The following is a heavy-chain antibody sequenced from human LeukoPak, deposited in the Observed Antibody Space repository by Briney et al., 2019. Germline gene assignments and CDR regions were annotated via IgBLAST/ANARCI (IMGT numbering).Heavy chain of an antibody. V-gene: IGHV1-2*02. J-gene: IGHJ4*02. CDR3: ARGGSSGWFSAVVY. CDR1: GYTFTAYY. D-gene: IGHD6-19*01. CDR2: INPNTGDT. Sequence: ASVKVSCKASGYTFTAYYVHWVRQAPGQGLEWIGWINPNTGDTNYAPKFQGRVTMTRDTSISTAYMELSRLRSDDTAVYYCARGGSSGWFSAVVYWGQGALVTVSS.